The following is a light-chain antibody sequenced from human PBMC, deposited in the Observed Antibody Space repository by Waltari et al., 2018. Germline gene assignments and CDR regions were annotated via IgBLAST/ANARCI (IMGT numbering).Light chain of an antibody. CDR2: EAS. V-gene: IGKV1-5*01. CDR3: QQYNSYPRT. CDR1: QSLNTL. Sequence: IQMTQSPSTLSASAGDRVTITCRASQSLNTLLAWYQQKSGEAPRLLIYEASTLQSGVPSRFSGSGYGTEYFLTISCLQPDDFATYYCQQYNSYPRTFGRGTKVEV. J-gene: IGKJ1*01.